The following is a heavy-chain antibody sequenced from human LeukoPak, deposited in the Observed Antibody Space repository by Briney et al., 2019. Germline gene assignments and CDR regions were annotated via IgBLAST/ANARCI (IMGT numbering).Heavy chain of an antibody. J-gene: IGHJ3*02. CDR2: FDPEDGET. V-gene: IGHV1-24*01. D-gene: IGHD3-22*01. Sequence: ASVKVSCKVSGYTLTELSMHWVRQAPGKGLEWMGGFDPEDGETIYAQKFQGRVTMTEDTSTDTAYMELSSLRSEDTAVYYCAIDPATDYYDSSGYYYNDAFDIWGQGTMVTVSS. CDR1: GYTLTELS. CDR3: AIDPATDYYDSSGYYYNDAFDI.